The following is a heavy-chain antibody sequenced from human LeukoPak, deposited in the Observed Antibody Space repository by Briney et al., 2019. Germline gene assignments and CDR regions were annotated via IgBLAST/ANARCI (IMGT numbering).Heavy chain of an antibody. D-gene: IGHD3-10*01. J-gene: IGHJ4*02. CDR1: GGSISSYY. CDR2: IYYSGSA. V-gene: IGHV4-59*01. CDR3: ARSPPLYYYGSGSYYFFDY. Sequence: SETLSLTCTVSGGSISSYYWSWIRQPPGKGLEWIGYIYYSGSANYNPSLKSRVTISVDTSKNQFSLKLSSVTAAGTAVYYCARSPPLYYYGSGSYYFFDYWGQGTLVTVSS.